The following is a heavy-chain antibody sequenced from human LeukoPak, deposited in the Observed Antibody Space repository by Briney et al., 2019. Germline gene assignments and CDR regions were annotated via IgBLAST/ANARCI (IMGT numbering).Heavy chain of an antibody. CDR1: GYIFTSYW. CDR2: IYPGDSDT. CDR3: ARHYCSGGSCYYGYDY. D-gene: IGHD2-15*01. J-gene: IGHJ4*02. V-gene: IGHV5-51*01. Sequence: GESLKISCKGSGYIFTSYWIGWVRQLPGKGLEWMGIIYPGDSDTRYSPSFQGQVTISADKSISTAYLQWSSLRASDTAMYYCARHYCSGGSCYYGYDYWGQGTLVTVSS.